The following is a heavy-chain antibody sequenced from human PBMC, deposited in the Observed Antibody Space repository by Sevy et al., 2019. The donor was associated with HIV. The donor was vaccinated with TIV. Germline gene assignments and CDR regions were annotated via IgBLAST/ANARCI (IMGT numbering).Heavy chain of an antibody. CDR3: AKTHGTSAYFFPDY. CDR2: IYFSGST. Sequence: SETLSLTCTVSGYSISSGYYWGWIRQPPGKGLEWIGSIYFSGSTYYNPSLKSRVTISVETSKNQSSQKLSSVPAADAAVYYCAKTHGTSAYFFPDYWGQGTLVTVSS. J-gene: IGHJ4*02. V-gene: IGHV4-38-2*02. D-gene: IGHD3-22*01. CDR1: GYSISSGYY.